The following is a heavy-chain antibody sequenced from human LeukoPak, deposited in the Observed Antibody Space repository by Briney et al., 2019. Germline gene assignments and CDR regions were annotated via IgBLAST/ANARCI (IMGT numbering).Heavy chain of an antibody. CDR1: GGSISSYY. CDR3: ARDRYDNGAFDI. V-gene: IGHV4-59*01. D-gene: IGHD3-22*01. Sequence: SETLSLTCTVSGGSISSYYWSWIRQPPGKGLEWIGYIYYSGSTSYNPSLKSRVTISVDTSKNQFSLKLSSVTAADTAVYYCARDRYDNGAFDIWGQGTMVTVSS. CDR2: IYYSGST. J-gene: IGHJ3*02.